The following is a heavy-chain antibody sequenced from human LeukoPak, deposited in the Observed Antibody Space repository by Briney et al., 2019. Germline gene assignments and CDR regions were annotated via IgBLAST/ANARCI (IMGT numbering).Heavy chain of an antibody. Sequence: SETVSLTCTVSGGSISSGGYYWSWIRQHPGKGLEWIGYIYYSGSTYYNPSLKSRVTISVDTSKNQFSLKLSSVTAADTAVYYCARARGLWFGELLYVDWFDPWGEGTLVSPSS. CDR3: ARARGLWFGELLYVDWFDP. J-gene: IGHJ5*02. D-gene: IGHD3-10*01. CDR1: GGSISSGGYY. CDR2: IYYSGST. V-gene: IGHV4-31*03.